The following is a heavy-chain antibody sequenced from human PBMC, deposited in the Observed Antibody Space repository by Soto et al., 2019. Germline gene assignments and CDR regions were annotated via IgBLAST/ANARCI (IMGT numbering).Heavy chain of an antibody. CDR2: VFHGGNT. CDR3: VRTTVTTGSAYFDY. V-gene: IGHV4-38-2*01. J-gene: IGHJ4*02. CDR1: GYSISRGYY. D-gene: IGHD4-17*01. Sequence: SETLSLTCSVSGYSISRGYYWGWIRQFPGKDLEWLGSVFHGGNTYDNPSLKSPVTISXXXXXXQXSXRXXXVTAXDTALYYCVRTTVTTGSAYFDYWGQGILVTVSS.